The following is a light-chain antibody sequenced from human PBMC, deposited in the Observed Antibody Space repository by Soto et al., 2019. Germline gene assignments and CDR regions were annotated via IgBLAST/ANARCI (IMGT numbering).Light chain of an antibody. V-gene: IGLV2-8*01. CDR1: SSDFGGYNY. J-gene: IGLJ1*01. Sequence: QSVLTQPPSVSGSPGQSVTISCTGTSSDFGGYNYVSWYQQHPGKAPKLMIYEVSKRPSGVPDRFSGSKSGNTASLTVSGLQAEDEADYYCTSYAGSNNFFYVFGTGTKVTVL. CDR2: EVS. CDR3: TSYAGSNNFFYV.